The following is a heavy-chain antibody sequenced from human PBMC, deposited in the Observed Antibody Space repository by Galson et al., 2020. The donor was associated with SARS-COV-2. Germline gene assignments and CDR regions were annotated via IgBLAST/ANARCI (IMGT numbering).Heavy chain of an antibody. J-gene: IGHJ4*02. Sequence: SETLSITCTVSGGSITNYIYHWGWIRQPPGKGLEWIGSIYYTGSTYYNPSLKSRVTIAIDTSKNQVSLKLTSVTAADTAVYYCARAKTTPGTNYWGQGTLVTVSS. D-gene: IGHD1-1*01. CDR3: ARAKTTPGTNY. V-gene: IGHV4-39*07. CDR2: IYYTGST. CDR1: GGSITNYIYH.